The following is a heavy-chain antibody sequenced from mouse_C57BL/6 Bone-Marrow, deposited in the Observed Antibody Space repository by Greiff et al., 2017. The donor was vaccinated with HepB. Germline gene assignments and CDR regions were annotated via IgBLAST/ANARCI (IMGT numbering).Heavy chain of an antibody. Sequence: QVQLQQPGAELVMPGASVKLSCKASGYTFTSYWMHWVKQRPGQGLEWIGEIDPSDSYTNYNQKFKGKSTLTVDKSSSTAYMRLSSLTSEDSAVYYCARTGGFTPVVGYYFDYWGQGTTLTVSS. CDR1: GYTFTSYW. CDR2: IDPSDSYT. J-gene: IGHJ2*01. V-gene: IGHV1-69*01. CDR3: ARTGGFTPVVGYYFDY. D-gene: IGHD1-1*01.